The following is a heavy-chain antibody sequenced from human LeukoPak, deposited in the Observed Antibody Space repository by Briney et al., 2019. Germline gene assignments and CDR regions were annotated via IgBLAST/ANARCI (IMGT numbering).Heavy chain of an antibody. CDR1: GYTFTGYY. CDR2: INPNSGGT. Sequence: ASVTVSFKASGYTFTGYYMHWVRQAPGQGLEWMEWINPNSGGTNYAQKFQGRVTMTRDTSISTAYMELSRLRSDDTAVYYCARFQLAEMAFDYWGQGTLVTVSS. CDR3: ARFQLAEMAFDY. J-gene: IGHJ4*02. D-gene: IGHD5-24*01. V-gene: IGHV1-2*02.